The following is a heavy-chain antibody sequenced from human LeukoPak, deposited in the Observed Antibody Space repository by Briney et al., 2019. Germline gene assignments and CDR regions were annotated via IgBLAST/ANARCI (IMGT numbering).Heavy chain of an antibody. Sequence: SETLSLTCTVSGDSISNNNWSWIRQPPGKGLEWIGYIYYSGSTNYNPFLKSRVTISVDTSKNQFSLKLSSVTAADTAVYYCARLREIPVFGVVTKSTSYFDYWGQGTLVTVSS. CDR3: ARLREIPVFGVVTKSTSYFDY. D-gene: IGHD3-3*01. J-gene: IGHJ4*02. CDR1: GDSISNNN. CDR2: IYYSGST. V-gene: IGHV4-59*01.